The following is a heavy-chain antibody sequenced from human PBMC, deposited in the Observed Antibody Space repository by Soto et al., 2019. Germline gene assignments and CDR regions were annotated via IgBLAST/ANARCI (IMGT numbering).Heavy chain of an antibody. V-gene: IGHV3-48*01. J-gene: IGHJ4*02. CDR1: GFSFSTHY. CDR3: LNGDYY. CDR2: INRDSSLI. Sequence: EQLVESGGGLVQPGGSLRLSCAASGFSFSTHYMTWVRQAPGKGLEWISSINRDSSLIYYAYSVRSRFTISRDNVQNSLYLQMNSLSAADAAVYFCLNGDYYVGQGTLVTVSS. D-gene: IGHD4-17*01.